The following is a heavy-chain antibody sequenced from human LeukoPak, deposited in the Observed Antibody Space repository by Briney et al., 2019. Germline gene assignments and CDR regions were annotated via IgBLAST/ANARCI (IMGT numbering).Heavy chain of an antibody. D-gene: IGHD5-24*01. CDR2: INADGDDT. Sequence: GASLKLSCKASGYTFTGFCMHWVRQAPGQGLEWICRINADGDDTNYGKSVRGRVTITRDNSKNSLYLQMIKLRSEDSALYYCVRDVESRQGLFESWGQGTLVTVSS. V-gene: IGHV3-43*02. CDR1: GYTFTGFC. CDR3: VRDVESRQGLFES. J-gene: IGHJ5*01.